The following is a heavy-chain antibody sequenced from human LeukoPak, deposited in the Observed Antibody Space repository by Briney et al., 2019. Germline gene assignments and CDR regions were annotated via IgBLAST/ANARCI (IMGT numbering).Heavy chain of an antibody. D-gene: IGHD4-4*01. V-gene: IGHV3-33*01. Sequence: GGSLRLSCAASGFIFSSYGMHWVRQAPGKGLEWVAVIRYGGNNKYYVDSVKGRFTISRDNSKSTLYLQMNSLRAEDTAVYYCARETTRDGYSFDYWGQGTLVTVSS. CDR2: IRYGGNNK. CDR3: ARETTRDGYSFDY. CDR1: GFIFSSYG. J-gene: IGHJ4*02.